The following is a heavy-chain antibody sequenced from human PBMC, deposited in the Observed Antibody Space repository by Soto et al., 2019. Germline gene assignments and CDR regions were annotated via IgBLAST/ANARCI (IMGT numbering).Heavy chain of an antibody. V-gene: IGHV4-59*01. CDR2: IYYSGST. J-gene: IGHJ5*02. Sequence: SETLSLTCTVSGGSISSYYWSWIRQPPGKGLEWIGYIYYSGSTNYNPSLKSRVTISVDTSKNQFSLKLSSVTAADTAVYYCARVSPRNYDFWSGYLPYNWFDPWGQGPLVTVSS. D-gene: IGHD3-3*01. CDR3: ARVSPRNYDFWSGYLPYNWFDP. CDR1: GGSISSYY.